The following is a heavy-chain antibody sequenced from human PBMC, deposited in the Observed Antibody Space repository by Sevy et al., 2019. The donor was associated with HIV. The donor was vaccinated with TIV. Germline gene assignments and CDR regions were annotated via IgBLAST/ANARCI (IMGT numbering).Heavy chain of an antibody. V-gene: IGHV4-38-2*02. Sequence: SETLSLTCTVSGYSISSGYYWGWSRQPPGKGLECIGSIYHSGSTYYNPSLKSRVTISVDTSKNQFSLKLSSVTAADTAVYYCAREGTDGYSCDELGYYGMDVWGQGTTVTVSS. D-gene: IGHD5-18*01. CDR2: IYHSGST. CDR1: GYSISSGYY. J-gene: IGHJ6*02. CDR3: AREGTDGYSCDELGYYGMDV.